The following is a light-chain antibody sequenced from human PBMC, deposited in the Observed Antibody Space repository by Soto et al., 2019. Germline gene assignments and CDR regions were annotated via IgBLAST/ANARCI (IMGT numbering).Light chain of an antibody. V-gene: IGKV3-20*01. CDR2: DAS. CDR1: QSVSSY. J-gene: IGKJ1*01. CDR3: QQYGSSLT. Sequence: EIGLTQSPATLSLSPVERATLSCRASQSVSSYLAWYQQKPGQAPRLLIYDASNRATGIPDRFSGSGSGTDFTLTISRLEPEDFAVYYCQQYGSSLTFGQGTKVDIK.